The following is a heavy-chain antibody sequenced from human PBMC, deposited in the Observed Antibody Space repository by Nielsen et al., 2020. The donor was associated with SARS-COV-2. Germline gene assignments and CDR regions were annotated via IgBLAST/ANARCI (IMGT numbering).Heavy chain of an antibody. J-gene: IGHJ4*02. Sequence: GGSLRLSCAASGFTFSSYWMSWVRQAPGKGLEWVGNIKLDGSEKYYVDSVKGRFTISRDNARNTLYLQMNSLRVEDTAVYYCARVGSYGDPEYLDYWGQGALVTVSS. V-gene: IGHV3-7*01. CDR2: IKLDGSEK. CDR1: GFTFSSYW. CDR3: ARVGSYGDPEYLDY. D-gene: IGHD4/OR15-4a*01.